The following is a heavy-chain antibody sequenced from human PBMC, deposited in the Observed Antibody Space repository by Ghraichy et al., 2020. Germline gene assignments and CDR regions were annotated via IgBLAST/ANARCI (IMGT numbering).Heavy chain of an antibody. D-gene: IGHD1-14*01. Sequence: SETLSLTCTVSGDSISSGGYYWSWIRQHPGKGLEWIGNIYYNERPYYNPSLKSRILMSLETSKNQFSLNLTSVTAADTAIYYCARVPTTNWIDPWGPGTLVTVSS. CDR1: GDSISSGGYY. CDR2: IYYNERP. J-gene: IGHJ5*02. CDR3: ARVPTTNWIDP. V-gene: IGHV4-31*03.